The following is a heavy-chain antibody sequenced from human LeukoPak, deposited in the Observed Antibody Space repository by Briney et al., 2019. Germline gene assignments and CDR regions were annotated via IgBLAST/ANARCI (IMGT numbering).Heavy chain of an antibody. CDR3: TTHNQVVGSSEIDY. D-gene: IGHD1-26*01. J-gene: IGHJ4*02. V-gene: IGHV4-39*01. CDR2: INYSGNT. CDR1: RAFISISGYW. Sequence: PSETLSLTCTVSRAFISISGYWGGWIRQTPGKGLEWIGIINYSGNTYYNPSLKSRVTMSVDTSKHQFSVKLSSVTAAHTAMYYCTTHNQVVGSSEIDYWGQGMLVTVSS.